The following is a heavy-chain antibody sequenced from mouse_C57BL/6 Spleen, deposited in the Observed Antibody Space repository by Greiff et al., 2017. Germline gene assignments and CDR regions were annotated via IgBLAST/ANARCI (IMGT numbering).Heavy chain of an antibody. V-gene: IGHV1-80*01. CDR1: GYAFSSYW. J-gene: IGHJ3*01. CDR2: IYPGDGDT. Sequence: VQLQQSGAELVKPGASVKISCKASGYAFSSYWMNWVKQRPGKGLEWIGQIYPGDGDTNYNGKFKGKATLTADKSSSTAYMQLSSLTSEDSAVYFCARGGELGPWFAYWGQGTLVTVSA. CDR3: ARGGELGPWFAY. D-gene: IGHD4-1*01.